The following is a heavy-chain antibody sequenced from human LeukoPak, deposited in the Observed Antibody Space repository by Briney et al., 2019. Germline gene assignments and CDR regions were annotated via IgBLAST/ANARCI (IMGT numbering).Heavy chain of an antibody. D-gene: IGHD3-10*01. CDR1: GGSISSGGYY. CDR3: ASTSITMVRGQLDY. V-gene: IGHV4-31*03. J-gene: IGHJ4*02. CDR2: IYYSGST. Sequence: PSETLYLTCTVSGGSISSGGYYWSWIRQHPGKGLEWIGYIYYSGSTYYNPSLKSRVTISVDTSKNQFSLKLSSVTAADTAVYYCASTSITMVRGQLDYWGQGTLVTVSS.